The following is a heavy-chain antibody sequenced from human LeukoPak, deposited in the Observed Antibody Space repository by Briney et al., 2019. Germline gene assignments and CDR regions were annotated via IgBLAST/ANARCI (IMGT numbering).Heavy chain of an antibody. CDR1: GFTFSSYS. Sequence: GGSLRLSCAASGFTFSSYSMNWVRQAPGKGLEWVSSISSSSSYIYYADSVKGRFTISRDNAKNSLYLQMNSLRAEDTAVYYCARDQKALYYHGMDVWGQGTTVTVSS. V-gene: IGHV3-21*01. CDR3: ARDQKALYYHGMDV. J-gene: IGHJ6*02. CDR2: ISSSSSYI.